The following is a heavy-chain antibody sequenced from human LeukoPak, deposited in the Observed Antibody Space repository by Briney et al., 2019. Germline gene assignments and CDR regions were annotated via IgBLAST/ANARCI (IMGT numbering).Heavy chain of an antibody. V-gene: IGHV1-46*01. CDR3: ARVGQIGAVADF. CDR2: INPRGGAT. CDR1: GYTFINYY. Sequence: ASVQVSCKASGYTFINYYMHWVRQDPRHGLEWLGIINPRGGATDYSQKFQGRVTMTRDISTSTVYMELSGLRSDDTAVYFCARVGQIGAVADFWGQGTLVSVSS. D-gene: IGHD6-13*01. J-gene: IGHJ4*02.